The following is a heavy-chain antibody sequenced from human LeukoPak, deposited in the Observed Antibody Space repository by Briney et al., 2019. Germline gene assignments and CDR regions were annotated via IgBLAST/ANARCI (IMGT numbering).Heavy chain of an antibody. CDR2: IKPDGSGT. CDR3: LASSGY. V-gene: IGHV3-7*05. Sequence: GGSLRLSCAASGFTFSSYWMNWVRQAPGKGLEWVANIKPDGSGTNYVDSVKGRFTISRDNAKNSAYLQMNSLRAEDTALYYCLASSGYWGQGTLVSVSS. CDR1: GFTFSSYW. D-gene: IGHD1-14*01. J-gene: IGHJ4*02.